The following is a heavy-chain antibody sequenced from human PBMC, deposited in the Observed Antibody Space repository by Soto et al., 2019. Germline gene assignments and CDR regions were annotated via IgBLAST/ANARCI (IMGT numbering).Heavy chain of an antibody. CDR1: GYTFTSYG. J-gene: IGHJ6*02. D-gene: IGHD3-10*01. V-gene: IGHV1-18*04. CDR3: ARFGPMYYYASYYYYYYGMDV. Sequence: ASVKVSCKASGYTFTSYGISWVRQAPGQGLEWMGWISAYNGNTNYAQKLQGRVTMTTDTSTSTAYMELRSLRSDDAAVYYCARFGPMYYYASYYYYYYGMDVWGQGTTVTVSS. CDR2: ISAYNGNT.